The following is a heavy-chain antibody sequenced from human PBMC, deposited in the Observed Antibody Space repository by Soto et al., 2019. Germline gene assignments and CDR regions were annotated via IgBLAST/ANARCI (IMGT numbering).Heavy chain of an antibody. V-gene: IGHV3-21*01. D-gene: IGHD3-22*01. J-gene: IGHJ4*02. CDR2: ISSSSSYI. Sequence: PGGSLILSCAASGFTFSSYSMNWVRQAPGKGLEWVSSISSSSSYIYYADSVKGRFTISRDNAKNSLYLQMNSLRAEDTAVYYCARDRSYYDSSGYFDYWGQGTLVTVSS. CDR1: GFTFSSYS. CDR3: ARDRSYYDSSGYFDY.